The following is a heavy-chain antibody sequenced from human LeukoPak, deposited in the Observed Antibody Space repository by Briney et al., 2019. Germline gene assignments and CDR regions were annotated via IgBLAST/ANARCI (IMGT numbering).Heavy chain of an antibody. V-gene: IGHV3-74*01. CDR2: IKNDGNS. CDR3: HPLAYITN. D-gene: IGHD3-10*01. CDR1: GFIFSSRL. J-gene: IGHJ4*02. Sequence: GGSLRLSLLISGFIFSSRLVHWVRPTPGEGLVWVAVIKNDGNSNYADSVKGRFIASRDDAKNTVYLQISSLRADDTAVYYCHPLAYITNWGQGTLVTVSS.